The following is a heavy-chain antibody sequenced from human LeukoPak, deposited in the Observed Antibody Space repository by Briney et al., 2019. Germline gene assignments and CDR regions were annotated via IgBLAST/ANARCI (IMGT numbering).Heavy chain of an antibody. D-gene: IGHD1-26*01. V-gene: IGHV3-43*01. Sequence: PGGSLRLSCAASGFTFDDYTMHWVRQAPGKGLEWVSLINYDGTYTFYSDSVEGRFTISRDNSKNSLYLQMNSLRTEDTALYYCAKDIGGGSSLIDYWGQGTLVTVSS. CDR2: INYDGTYT. CDR1: GFTFDDYT. J-gene: IGHJ4*02. CDR3: AKDIGGGSSLIDY.